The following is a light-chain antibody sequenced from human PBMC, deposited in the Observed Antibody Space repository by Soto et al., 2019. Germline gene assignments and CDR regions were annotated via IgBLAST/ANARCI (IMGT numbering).Light chain of an antibody. CDR3: CSSVGSPNWV. V-gene: IGLV2-14*01. CDR2: EVS. Sequence: QSVLTQPASVSGSPGQSITISCTGTSSDVGGYNYVSWYQQHPGKAPKLMIYEVSNRPSGVSNRFSGSKSGNTASLTISGLQAEDEADYYCCSSVGSPNWVFGGGTKLTVL. CDR1: SSDVGGYNY. J-gene: IGLJ3*02.